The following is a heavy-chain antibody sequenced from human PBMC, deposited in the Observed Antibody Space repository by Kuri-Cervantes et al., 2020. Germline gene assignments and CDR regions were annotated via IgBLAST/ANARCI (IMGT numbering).Heavy chain of an antibody. D-gene: IGHD3-22*01. CDR3: AKVPHIMSVPFYYDSSVPFDY. V-gene: IGHV3-30*18. CDR2: ISYDGSNK. CDR1: GFTFSSYG. Sequence: LSLTCAASGFTFSSYGMHWVRQAPGKGLEWVAVISYDGSNKYYADSVKGRFTISRDNSKNTLYLQMNSLRAEDTAVYYCAKVPHIMSVPFYYDSSVPFDYWGQGTLVTVSS. J-gene: IGHJ4*02.